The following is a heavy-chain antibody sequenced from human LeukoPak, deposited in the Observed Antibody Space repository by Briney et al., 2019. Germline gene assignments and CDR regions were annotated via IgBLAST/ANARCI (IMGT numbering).Heavy chain of an antibody. CDR3: ARVPLADSSGYDYYYYGMDV. Sequence: PSETLSLTCTVSGGSISTYYWNWIRQPPGKGLEWIGYISNSGITTYNPSLKSRVTISVDSSKSQFSLKLNSVTAADTAVYYCARVPLADSSGYDYYYYGMDVWGQGTTVTVSS. V-gene: IGHV4-59*01. CDR2: ISNSGIT. J-gene: IGHJ6*02. CDR1: GGSISTYY. D-gene: IGHD3-22*01.